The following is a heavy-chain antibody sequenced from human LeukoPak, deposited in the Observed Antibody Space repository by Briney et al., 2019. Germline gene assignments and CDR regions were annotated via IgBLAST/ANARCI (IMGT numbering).Heavy chain of an antibody. CDR2: INHSGST. D-gene: IGHD1-7*01. CDR3: VSILELRGDYFDC. Sequence: SETLSLTCAVYGGSFSGYYWSWIRQPPGKGLEWIGEINHSGSTNYNPSLKSRVTISVDTSKNQFSLKLSSVTAADTAVYYCVSILELRGDYFDCWGQGTLVTVSS. J-gene: IGHJ4*02. V-gene: IGHV4-34*01. CDR1: GGSFSGYY.